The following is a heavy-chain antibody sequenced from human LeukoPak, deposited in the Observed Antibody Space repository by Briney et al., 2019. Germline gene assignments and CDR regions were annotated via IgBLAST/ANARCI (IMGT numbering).Heavy chain of an antibody. CDR3: AREEGQWLVERQAGPDY. Sequence: GGSLRLSCAASGFTFSDYYMSWIRQAPGKGLEWVSYISSSGSTIYYADSVKGRFTISRDNAKNSPYLQMNSLRAEDTAVYYCAREEGQWLVERQAGPDYWGQGTLVTVSS. J-gene: IGHJ4*02. V-gene: IGHV3-11*01. CDR1: GFTFSDYY. CDR2: ISSSGSTI. D-gene: IGHD6-19*01.